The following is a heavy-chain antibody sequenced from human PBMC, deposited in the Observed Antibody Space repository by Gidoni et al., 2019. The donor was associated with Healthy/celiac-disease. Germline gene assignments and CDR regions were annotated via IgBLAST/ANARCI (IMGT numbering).Heavy chain of an antibody. CDR3: ARDDPTEDSYGPDFSYWYFDL. Sequence: RLSCAASGFTFSSYWMSWVRQAPGKGLEWVANIKQDGSEKYYVDSGKGRFTISRDNAKNSLYLQMNSLRAEDTAVYYCARDDPTEDSYGPDFSYWYFDLWGRGTLVTVSS. D-gene: IGHD5-18*01. CDR1: GFTFSSYW. CDR2: IKQDGSEK. J-gene: IGHJ2*01. V-gene: IGHV3-7*01.